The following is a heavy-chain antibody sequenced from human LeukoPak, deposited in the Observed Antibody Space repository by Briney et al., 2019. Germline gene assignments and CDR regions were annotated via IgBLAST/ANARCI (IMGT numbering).Heavy chain of an antibody. CDR2: IWYDGSNK. Sequence: GGSLRLSCAASGFTFSSTWMSWVRQAPGKGLEWVAVIWYDGSNKYYADSVKGRFTISRDNSKNTLYLQMNSLRAEDTAVYYCAREVREIVVVIAADYWGQGSLVTVSS. J-gene: IGHJ4*02. CDR1: GFTFSSTW. CDR3: AREVREIVVVIAADY. V-gene: IGHV3-33*08. D-gene: IGHD2-15*01.